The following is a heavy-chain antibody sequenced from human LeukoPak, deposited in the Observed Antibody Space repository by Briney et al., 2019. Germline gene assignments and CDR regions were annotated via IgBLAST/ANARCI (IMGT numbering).Heavy chain of an antibody. CDR2: ISSSGSTI. D-gene: IGHD4-17*01. CDR3: ARDLYGDYTFDY. J-gene: IGHJ4*02. CDR1: GFTFGSYE. V-gene: IGHV3-48*03. Sequence: GGSLRLSCAASGFTFGSYEMNWVRQAPGKGLEWVSYISSSGSTIYYADSVKGRFTISRDNAKNALYLQMNSLRAEDTAVYYCARDLYGDYTFDYWGQGTLITVSS.